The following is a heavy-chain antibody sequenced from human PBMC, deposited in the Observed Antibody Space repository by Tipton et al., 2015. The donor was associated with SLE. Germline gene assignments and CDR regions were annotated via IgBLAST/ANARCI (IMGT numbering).Heavy chain of an antibody. V-gene: IGHV3-48*03. CDR3: ASCPSGAQWGAFDI. CDR1: GFTFSSYE. Sequence: SLRLSCAASGFTFSSYEMNWVRQAPGKGLEWVSYISSSGSTIYYADSVKGRFTISRDNAKNSLYLQMNSLRAEDTAVYYCASCPSGAQWGAFDIWGQGTMVTVSS. D-gene: IGHD2-8*01. J-gene: IGHJ3*02. CDR2: ISSSGSTI.